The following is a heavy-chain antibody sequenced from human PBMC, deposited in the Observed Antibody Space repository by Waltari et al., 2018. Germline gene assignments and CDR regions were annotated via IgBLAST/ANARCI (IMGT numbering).Heavy chain of an antibody. V-gene: IGHV4-59*11. CDR2: IYYSGST. J-gene: IGHJ6*03. Sequence: QVQLQESGPGLVKPSETLSLTCTVSGGSISSHYWSWIRQPPGKGLEWIGYIYYSGSTNYNPSLKSRVTISVDTSKNQFSLKRSSVTAADTAVYYCARGLGGAMDYYYYYYMDVWGKGTTVTVSS. CDR3: ARGLGGAMDYYYYYYMDV. CDR1: GGSISSHY. D-gene: IGHD5-18*01.